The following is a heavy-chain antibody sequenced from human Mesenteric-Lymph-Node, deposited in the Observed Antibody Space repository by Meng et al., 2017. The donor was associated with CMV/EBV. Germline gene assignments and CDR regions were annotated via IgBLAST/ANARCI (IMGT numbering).Heavy chain of an antibody. CDR1: GFTFSSYW. D-gene: IGHD3-10*01. V-gene: IGHV3-7*01. CDR2: IKQDGSEK. J-gene: IGHJ6*02. CDR3: ARDGGSGSYGDYYYGLDV. Sequence: GGSLRLSCAASGFTFSSYWMSWVRQAPGKGLEWVANIKQDGSEKYYVDSVKGRFNISRDNAKNSLYLQMNSLRAEDTAVYYCARDGGSGSYGDYYYGLDVWGQGTTVTVSS.